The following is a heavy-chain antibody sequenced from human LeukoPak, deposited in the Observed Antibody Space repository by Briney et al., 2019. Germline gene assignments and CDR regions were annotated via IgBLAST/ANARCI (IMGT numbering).Heavy chain of an antibody. V-gene: IGHV4-4*07. Sequence: SETLSLTCTVSGGSISSYYWSWIRQPAGKGLEWIGRIYTSGSTNYNPSLKSRVTISVDTSKNQFSLKLSSVTAADTAVYYCARGMVVPAAKVYWFDPWGQGTLVTVSS. CDR3: ARGMVVPAAKVYWFDP. J-gene: IGHJ5*02. D-gene: IGHD2-2*01. CDR2: IYTSGST. CDR1: GGSISSYY.